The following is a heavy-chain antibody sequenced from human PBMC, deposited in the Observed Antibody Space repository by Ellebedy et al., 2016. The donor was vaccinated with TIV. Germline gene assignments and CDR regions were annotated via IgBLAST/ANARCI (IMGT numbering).Heavy chain of an antibody. CDR1: GGSISSYY. CDR3: ARHLSHPTVTPEGSDAFDI. J-gene: IGHJ3*02. D-gene: IGHD4-11*01. V-gene: IGHV4-59*08. Sequence: SETLSLTCTVSGGSISSYYWSWIRQPPGKGLEWIGYIYYSGSTYYNPSLKSRVTISVDTSKNQFSLKLSSVTAADTAVYYCARHLSHPTVTPEGSDAFDIWGQGTMVTVSS. CDR2: IYYSGST.